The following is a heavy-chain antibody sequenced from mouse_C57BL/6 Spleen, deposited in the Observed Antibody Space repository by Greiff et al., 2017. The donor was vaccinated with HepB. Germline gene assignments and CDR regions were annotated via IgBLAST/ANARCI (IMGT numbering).Heavy chain of an antibody. V-gene: IGHV1-22*01. Sequence: EVQLQQSGPELVKPGASVKMSCKASGYTFTDYNMHWVKQSHGKSLEWIGYINPNNGGTSYNQKFKGKATLTVNKSSSTAYMELRSLTSEDSAVYYCARGYGSSYGFDYWGQGTTLTVSS. J-gene: IGHJ2*01. CDR2: INPNNGGT. D-gene: IGHD1-1*01. CDR3: ARGYGSSYGFDY. CDR1: GYTFTDYN.